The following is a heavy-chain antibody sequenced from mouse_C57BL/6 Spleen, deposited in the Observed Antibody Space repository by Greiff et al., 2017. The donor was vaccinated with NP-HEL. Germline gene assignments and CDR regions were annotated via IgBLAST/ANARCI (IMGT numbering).Heavy chain of an antibody. CDR3: AVYGNYGSYYFDY. CDR1: GYTFTSYW. CDR2: IDPSDSYT. D-gene: IGHD2-1*01. Sequence: QVQLQQPGAELVRPGTSVKLSCKASGYTFTSYWMHWVKQRPGQGLEWIGVIDPSDSYTNYNQKFKGKATLTVDTSSSTAYMQLSSLTSEDSAVYYCAVYGNYGSYYFDYWGQGTTLTVSS. V-gene: IGHV1-59*01. J-gene: IGHJ2*01.